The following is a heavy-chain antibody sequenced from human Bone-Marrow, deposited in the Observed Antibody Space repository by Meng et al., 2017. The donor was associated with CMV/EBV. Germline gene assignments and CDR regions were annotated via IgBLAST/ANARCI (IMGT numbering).Heavy chain of an antibody. J-gene: IGHJ3*01. CDR2: IYSDGNT. D-gene: IGHD2-2*01. V-gene: IGHV3-53*01. CDR3: ARAYCSSTSCYGLWAFDV. CDR1: GFTVSSNY. Sequence: GGSLRLSCAASGFTVSSNYMSWVRQAPGKGLEWVSVIYSDGNTYYADSVKGRFTISRDNSKNTLYLQMNSLRAEDTAVYYCARAYCSSTSCYGLWAFDVWGQGTMVTVSS.